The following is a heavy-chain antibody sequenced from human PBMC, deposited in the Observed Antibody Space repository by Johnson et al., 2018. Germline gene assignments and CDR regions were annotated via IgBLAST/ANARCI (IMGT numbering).Heavy chain of an antibody. V-gene: IGHV3-9*01. Sequence: VQLVESGGGLVKPGRSLRLSCAASGFTFDDYAMHWVRQAPGKGLEWVSGISWNSGSIGYADSVKGRFTISRDNAKNSLYLQMNSLRAEDTALYYCAKGEKATLPAEYFQHWGQGTLVTVSS. CDR2: ISWNSGSI. CDR3: AKGEKATLPAEYFQH. CDR1: GFTFDDYA. D-gene: IGHD5/OR15-5a*01. J-gene: IGHJ1*01.